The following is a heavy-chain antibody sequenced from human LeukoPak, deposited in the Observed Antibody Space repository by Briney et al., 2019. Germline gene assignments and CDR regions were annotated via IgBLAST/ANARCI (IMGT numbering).Heavy chain of an antibody. CDR3: ARHRYFDL. Sequence: PSETLSLTCTVSGGSISSYYWSWIRQPPGKGLEWIGYIYYSGSTNYNPSLKSRVTISVDTSKNQFSLKLSSVTAADTAVYYCARHRYFDLRGRGTLVTVSS. CDR2: IYYSGST. V-gene: IGHV4-59*01. J-gene: IGHJ2*01. CDR1: GGSISSYY.